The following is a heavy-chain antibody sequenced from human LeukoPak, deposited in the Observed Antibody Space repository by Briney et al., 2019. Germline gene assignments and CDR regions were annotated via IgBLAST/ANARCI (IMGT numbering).Heavy chain of an antibody. D-gene: IGHD6-6*01. V-gene: IGHV3-23*01. J-gene: IGHJ4*02. Sequence: TGGSLRLSCAASGFTFSSYAMSWVRQAPGKGLEWVSAISGSGGSTYHADSVKGRFTISRDNSKNTLYLQMNSLRAEDTAVYYCAKDQYSSSAYYFDYWGQGTLVTVSS. CDR3: AKDQYSSSAYYFDY. CDR2: ISGSGGST. CDR1: GFTFSSYA.